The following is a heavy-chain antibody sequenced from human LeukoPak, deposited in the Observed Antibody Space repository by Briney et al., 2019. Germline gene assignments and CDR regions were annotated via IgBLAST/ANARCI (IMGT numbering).Heavy chain of an antibody. J-gene: IGHJ4*02. CDR3: ARSGYTISAYHSDF. CDR1: GVSIRSYW. V-gene: IGHV4-4*07. Sequence: SETLSLTCDVSGVSIRSYWWSWVRKPAGKGLEWIGRIYTTGRTNYSPSFQSRVTMSIDMSSDQFSLTLSSVTAADTAVYYCARSGYTISAYHSDFWGQGAPVTVSS. CDR2: IYTTGRT. D-gene: IGHD5-18*01.